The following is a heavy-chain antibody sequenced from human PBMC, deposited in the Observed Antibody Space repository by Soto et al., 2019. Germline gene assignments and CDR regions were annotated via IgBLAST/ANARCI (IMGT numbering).Heavy chain of an antibody. CDR2: IWYDGSNK. CDR3: ARDPQPSSGWYDYYYYMDV. V-gene: IGHV3-33*01. Sequence: GGSLRLSCAASGFTFSSYGMHWVRQAPGKGLEWVAVIWYDGSNKYYADSVKGRFTISRDNSKNTLYLQMNSLRAEDTAVYYCARDPQPSSGWYDYYYYMDVWGKGTTVTVSS. J-gene: IGHJ6*03. D-gene: IGHD6-19*01. CDR1: GFTFSSYG.